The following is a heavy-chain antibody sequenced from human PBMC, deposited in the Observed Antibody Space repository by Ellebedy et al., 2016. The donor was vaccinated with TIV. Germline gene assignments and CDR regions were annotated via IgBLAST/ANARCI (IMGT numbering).Heavy chain of an antibody. J-gene: IGHJ5*02. CDR3: ARAPRGSGSYSWFDP. V-gene: IGHV4-59*01. CDR1: GGSISSYY. CDR2: IYYSGRT. Sequence: MPSETLSLTCTVSGGSISSYYWSWIRQPPGKGLEWIGYIYYSGRTNYNPSLKSRVTISVDTSKNQFSLRLSSVTAADTAVYYCARAPRGSGSYSWFDPWGQGTLVTVSS. D-gene: IGHD3-10*01.